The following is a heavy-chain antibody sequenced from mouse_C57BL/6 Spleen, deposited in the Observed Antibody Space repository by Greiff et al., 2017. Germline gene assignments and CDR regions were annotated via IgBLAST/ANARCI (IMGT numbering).Heavy chain of an antibody. CDR1: GYSFTGYY. D-gene: IGHD2-1*01. CDR3: ASTKFAY. J-gene: IGHJ3*01. CDR2: INPSTGGT. Sequence: VQLQQSGPELVKPGASVKISCKASGYSFTGYYMNWVKQSPEKSLEGIGEINPSTGGTTYNQKFKAKATLTVDKSSSTAYMQLKSLTSEDSAVYYCASTKFAYWGQGTLVTVSA. V-gene: IGHV1-42*01.